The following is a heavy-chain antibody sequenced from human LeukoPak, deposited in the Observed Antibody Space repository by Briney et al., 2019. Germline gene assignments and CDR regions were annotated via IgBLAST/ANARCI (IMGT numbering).Heavy chain of an antibody. CDR3: AKDQSRVGASDPFDS. D-gene: IGHD1-26*01. J-gene: IGHJ5*01. V-gene: IGHV3-23*01. CDR1: GFTFTNCA. Sequence: LAGGSLRLSCAASGFTFTNCAMTWVRQAPGKGLECVSSISGSGASTYYADSVRGRFTISRDNSKNTVYLQMNGLSVEDTALYYCAKDQSRVGASDPFDSWGQGTQVTVSS. CDR2: ISGSGAST.